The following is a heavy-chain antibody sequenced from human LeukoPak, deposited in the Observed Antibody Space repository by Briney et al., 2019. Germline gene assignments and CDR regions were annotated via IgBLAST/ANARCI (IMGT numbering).Heavy chain of an antibody. J-gene: IGHJ4*02. V-gene: IGHV3-23*01. CDR3: AKDLGRWLQSPSDY. Sequence: GGSLRLSCVASGFTFSTYAMTWVRQTPGKGLEWVSAISGSGGSTYYADSVKGRFTISRDNSKNTLYLQMNSLRAEDTAVYYCAKDLGRWLQSPSDYWGQGTLVTVSS. CDR2: ISGSGGST. CDR1: GFTFSTYA. D-gene: IGHD5-24*01.